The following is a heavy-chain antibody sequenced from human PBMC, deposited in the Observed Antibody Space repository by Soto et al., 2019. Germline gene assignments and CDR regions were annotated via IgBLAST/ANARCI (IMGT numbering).Heavy chain of an antibody. CDR2: IDSDGRKT. D-gene: IGHD6-19*01. J-gene: IGHJ3*01. CDR1: RFTFSNYW. V-gene: IGHV3-74*01. Sequence: GGSLRLSCVASRFTFSNYWMHWVRQAPGKGLVWVSRIDSDGRKTSYADSVKGRFTISRDNAKNTLYLQMNSLRAEDTAVYYCAKDLRVAGTFDVWGQGTMVTVS. CDR3: AKDLRVAGTFDV.